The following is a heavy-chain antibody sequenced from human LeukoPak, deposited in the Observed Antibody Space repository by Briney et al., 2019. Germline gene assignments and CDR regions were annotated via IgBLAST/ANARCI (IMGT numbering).Heavy chain of an antibody. CDR1: DYX. J-gene: IGHJ5*02. CDR3: ASTTIFGVVTDDNWFDP. Sequence: DYXWSXVRQPPGKGLXWIGYIYYSGSTYYNPSLKSRVTISVDTSKNQFSLKLSSVTAADTAVYYCASTTIFGVVTDDNWFDPWGQGTLVTVSS. D-gene: IGHD3-3*01. CDR2: IYYSGST. V-gene: IGHV4-30-4*08.